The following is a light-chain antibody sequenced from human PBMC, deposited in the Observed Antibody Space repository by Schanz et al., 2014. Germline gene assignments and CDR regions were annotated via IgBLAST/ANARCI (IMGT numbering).Light chain of an antibody. V-gene: IGLV2-23*01. CDR1: SSDVGSYNL. CDR3: QSYDNSLSGV. J-gene: IGLJ3*02. CDR2: EGS. Sequence: HSALTQPASVSGSPGQSITVSCTGTSSDVGSYNLVSWYQQHPGKAPKLMIYEGSKRPSGVSNRFSGSKSGNTASLTISGLQAEDEADYYCQSYDNSLSGVFGGGTKLTVL.